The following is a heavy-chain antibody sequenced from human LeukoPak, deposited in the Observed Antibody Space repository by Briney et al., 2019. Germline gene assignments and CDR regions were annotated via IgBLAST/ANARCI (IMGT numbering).Heavy chain of an antibody. Sequence: GGSLRLSCAASGFTFSDYYMSWIRQAPGKGLEWVSYISSSGSTIYYADSVKGRFTISRDNAKNSLYLQMNSLRAEDTAVYYCARGLRYISSWPMYDYWGQGTLVTVSS. CDR3: ARGLRYISSWPMYDY. CDR2: ISSSGSTI. V-gene: IGHV3-11*01. CDR1: GFTFSDYY. J-gene: IGHJ4*02. D-gene: IGHD6-13*01.